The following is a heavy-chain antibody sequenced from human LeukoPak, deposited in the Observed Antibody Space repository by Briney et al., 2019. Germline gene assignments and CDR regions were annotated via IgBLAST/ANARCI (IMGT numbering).Heavy chain of an antibody. CDR1: GFTFSTYT. CDR3: ARVGGYRSSTSCLGGFDY. CDR2: ISSSNTYI. Sequence: PGGSLRLSCAASGFTFSTYTMNWVRQAPGKGLEWVSSISSSNTYIHYADSVKGRFTISRDNAKNSLHLQMTSLTAEDTAVYYCARVGGYRSSTSCLGGFDYWGQGTLVTVSS. V-gene: IGHV3-21*01. J-gene: IGHJ4*02. D-gene: IGHD2-2*01.